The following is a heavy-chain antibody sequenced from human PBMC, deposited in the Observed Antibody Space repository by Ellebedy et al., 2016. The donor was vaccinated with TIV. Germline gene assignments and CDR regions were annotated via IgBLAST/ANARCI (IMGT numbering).Heavy chain of an antibody. D-gene: IGHD4-11*01. CDR3: ARANSHFDWFDP. CDR2: IFPVSGTP. V-gene: IGHV1-69*13. Sequence: ASVKVSCKASGVTFSRSTFNWVRQAPGQGLEWMGGIFPVSGTPEYAQRFQGRVIITADESTNTAYMELRSLESEDTAVYFCARANSHFDWFDPWGQGTPVTVAS. CDR1: GVTFSRST. J-gene: IGHJ5*02.